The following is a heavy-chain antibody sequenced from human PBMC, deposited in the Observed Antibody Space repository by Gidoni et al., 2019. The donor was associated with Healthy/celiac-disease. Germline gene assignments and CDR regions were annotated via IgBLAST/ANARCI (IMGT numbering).Heavy chain of an antibody. D-gene: IGHD3-3*01. CDR3: ARRDYDFWSGYPFDP. Sequence: QLQLQESGPGLVKPSAPLSLTCTVPGGSISSSSYYWGWIRQPPGKGLEWIGSIYYSGSTYYNPSLKSRVTISVDTSKNQFSLKLSSVTAADTAVYYCARRDYDFWSGYPFDPWGQGTLVTVSS. CDR2: IYYSGST. J-gene: IGHJ5*02. CDR1: GGSISSSSYY. V-gene: IGHV4-39*01.